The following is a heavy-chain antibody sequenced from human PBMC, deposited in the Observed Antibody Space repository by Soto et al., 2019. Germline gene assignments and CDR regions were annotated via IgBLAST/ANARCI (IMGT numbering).Heavy chain of an antibody. CDR2: INTTTGGT. Sequence: QVQLVQSGAEVKKPGASVKVSCKASGYIFTGYYIQWVRQAPGQGLEWMGWINTTTGGTKYAQKFQGRVTMTRDTSINTAYMEVSRLRSDDTAVYYCATDKVAFDMWGQGTMVTVSS. D-gene: IGHD3-9*01. CDR1: GYIFTGYY. J-gene: IGHJ3*02. V-gene: IGHV1-2*02. CDR3: ATDKVAFDM.